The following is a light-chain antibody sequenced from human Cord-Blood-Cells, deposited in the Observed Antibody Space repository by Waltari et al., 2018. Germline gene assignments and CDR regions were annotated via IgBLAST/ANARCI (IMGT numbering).Light chain of an antibody. J-gene: IGLJ2*01. Sequence: QSVLTPPPSVSGAPGQRVTISCPGSSSHIRAGYDVHWYQQLPGTAPKLLIYGNSKRPSGVPDRFSGSKSGTSASLAITGLQAEDEADYYCQSYDSSLSGSVFGGGTKLTVL. CDR1: SSHIRAGYD. V-gene: IGLV1-40*01. CDR2: GNS. CDR3: QSYDSSLSGSV.